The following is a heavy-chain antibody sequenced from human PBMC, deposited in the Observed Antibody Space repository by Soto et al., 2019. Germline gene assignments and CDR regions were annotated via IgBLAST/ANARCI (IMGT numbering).Heavy chain of an antibody. D-gene: IGHD3-10*01. CDR3: ARDPTGRGVPLDY. V-gene: IGHV3-11*06. CDR1: GFTFSDYY. Sequence: QVQLVESGGGLVEPGGSLRLSCEASGFTFSDYYMRWIRQVPGRGLECLSYVSSDGGFTHYADSVQGRFTISRDNTKNSLFLEMKGLRAEDTALYFCARDPTGRGVPLDYWGPGTLVTVSS. J-gene: IGHJ4*02. CDR2: VSSDGGFT.